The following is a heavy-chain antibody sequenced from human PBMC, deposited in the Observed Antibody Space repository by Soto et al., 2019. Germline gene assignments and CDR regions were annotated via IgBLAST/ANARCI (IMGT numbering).Heavy chain of an antibody. CDR1: GGSISSGGYY. Sequence: SETLSLTCTVSGGSISSGGYYWSWIRQHPGKGLEWIGYIYYSGSTYYNPSLKSRVTISVDTSKNQFSLKLSSVTAADTAVYYCARDGLGTTGTRGPRPQHFGYWGQGTLVTVSS. D-gene: IGHD1-1*01. CDR3: ARDGLGTTGTRGPRPQHFGY. V-gene: IGHV4-31*03. CDR2: IYYSGST. J-gene: IGHJ4*02.